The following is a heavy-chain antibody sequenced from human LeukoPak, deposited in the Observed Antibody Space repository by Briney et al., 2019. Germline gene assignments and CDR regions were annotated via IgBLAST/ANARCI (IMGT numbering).Heavy chain of an antibody. Sequence: GASVKVSCKVSGYTLTELSMHWVQQAPGKGLEWMGGFDPEDGETIYAQKFQGRVTMTEDTSTDTAYIELSSLRSEDTAVYYCATDFLVGAVYYFDYWGQGTLVTVSS. V-gene: IGHV1-24*01. CDR3: ATDFLVGAVYYFDY. D-gene: IGHD1-26*01. CDR2: FDPEDGET. CDR1: GYTLTELS. J-gene: IGHJ4*02.